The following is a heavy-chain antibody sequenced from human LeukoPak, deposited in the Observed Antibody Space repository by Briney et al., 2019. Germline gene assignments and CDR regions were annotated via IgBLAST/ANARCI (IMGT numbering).Heavy chain of an antibody. J-gene: IGHJ4*02. V-gene: IGHV1-24*01. CDR3: ARDGRFGELLSD. CDR1: GYTLTELS. CDR2: FDPEDGET. D-gene: IGHD3-10*01. Sequence: ASVKVSCKVSGYTLTELSMHWVRQAPGKGLEWMGGFDPEDGETIYAQKFQGRVTMTEDTSTDTAYMELSSLRSEDTAVYYCARDGRFGELLSDWGQGTLVTVSS.